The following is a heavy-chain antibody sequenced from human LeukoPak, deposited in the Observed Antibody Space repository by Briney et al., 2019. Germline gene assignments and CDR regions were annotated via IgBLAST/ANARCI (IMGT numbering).Heavy chain of an antibody. V-gene: IGHV1-8*02. CDR2: MNPNSGNT. J-gene: IGHJ3*02. Sequence: VASVKVSCKASGGTFSSYAINWVRQATGQGLEWMGWMNPNSGNTGYAQKFQGRVTMTRNTSISTAYMELSSLRSEDTAVYYCARAGLRQNMVRGVWGPRHAFDIWGQGTMVTVSS. D-gene: IGHD3-10*01. CDR1: GGTFSSYA. CDR3: ARAGLRQNMVRGVWGPRHAFDI.